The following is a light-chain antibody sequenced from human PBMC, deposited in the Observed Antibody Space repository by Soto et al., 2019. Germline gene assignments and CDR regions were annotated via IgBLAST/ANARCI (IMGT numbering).Light chain of an antibody. J-gene: IGKJ1*01. CDR2: VAS. Sequence: DIVMTQSPATLSVSPGDRATLSCRASQSVSSYLALYQQKPGQAPRLLIYVASTRATGIPATFSGSGSGTEFTLTISSPQPEDCAIYYCQQYNNWSRAFGQGTKVDI. V-gene: IGKV3-15*01. CDR1: QSVSSY. CDR3: QQYNNWSRA.